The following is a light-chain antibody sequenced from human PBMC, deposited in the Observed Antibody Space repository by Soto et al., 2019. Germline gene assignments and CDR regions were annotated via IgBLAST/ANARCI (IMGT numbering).Light chain of an antibody. V-gene: IGKV3-20*01. Sequence: QSTSTLSVTAGERGTLSWRASQSVRRDLAWYQQKPGQAPRLLIYGASSRATGIPDRFSGSGSGTDFTLTISRLEPEDFAVYCCQQYGSSPWTVAQGTKVDIK. CDR2: GAS. J-gene: IGKJ1*01. CDR3: QQYGSSPWT. CDR1: QSVRRD.